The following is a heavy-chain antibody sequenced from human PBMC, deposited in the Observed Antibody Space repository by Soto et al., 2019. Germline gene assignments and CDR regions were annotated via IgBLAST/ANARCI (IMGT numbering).Heavy chain of an antibody. CDR1: GFSLSTDGLG. Sequence: ESGPTLVNPTQTLTLTCTFSGFSLSTDGLGVGWVRQPPGKALEWLALIYWDDDKRYSPSLKSRLTISKDTTKNQVVLTLANMDPVDTATYFCAHSVSPRVFNHWGQGTLVTVSS. J-gene: IGHJ4*02. V-gene: IGHV2-5*02. CDR2: IYWDDDK. CDR3: AHSVSPRVFNH.